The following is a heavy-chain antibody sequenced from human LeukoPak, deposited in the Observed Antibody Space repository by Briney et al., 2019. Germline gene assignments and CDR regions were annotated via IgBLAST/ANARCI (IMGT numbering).Heavy chain of an antibody. V-gene: IGHV4-34*01. J-gene: IGHJ3*02. Sequence: PSETLSLTCAVYGGSFSGYYWSWIRQPPGKGLEWIGEINRSGSTNYNPSLKSRVTISVDTSKNQFSLKLSSVTAADTAVYYCARGNISRLRLDAFDIWGQGTMVTVSS. CDR1: GGSFSGYY. D-gene: IGHD5-18*01. CDR2: INRSGST. CDR3: ARGNISRLRLDAFDI.